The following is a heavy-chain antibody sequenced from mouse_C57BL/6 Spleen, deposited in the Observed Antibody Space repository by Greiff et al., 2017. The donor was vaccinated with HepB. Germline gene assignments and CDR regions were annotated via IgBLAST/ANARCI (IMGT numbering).Heavy chain of an antibody. V-gene: IGHV2-2*01. D-gene: IGHD6-1*01. CDR1: GFSFTSYG. CDR2: IGSGGST. Sequence: QVQLQQSGPGLVQPSQCLSISCTVSGFSFTSYGVHWVRQSPGKGLEWLGVIGSGGSTDYNAAFISRLSISKDNSKSQVFFKMNSLQAEDTAIYYGARKPRGAMDYWGQGTSVTVSS. CDR3: ARKPRGAMDY. J-gene: IGHJ4*01.